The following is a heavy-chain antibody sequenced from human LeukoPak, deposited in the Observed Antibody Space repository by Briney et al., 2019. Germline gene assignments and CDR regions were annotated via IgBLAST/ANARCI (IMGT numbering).Heavy chain of an antibody. D-gene: IGHD1-26*01. CDR2: ISSGSGII. CDR1: GFTFSTYN. J-gene: IGHJ4*02. CDR3: ARNPAGIGDY. Sequence: GGPLRLSCAASGFTFSTYNMNWVRQAPEKGLEWVSFISSGSGIIYYADSVKGRFTVSRDNAKNSLYLQMNSLRDEDTAVYYCARNPAGIGDYWGQGTLVTVSS. V-gene: IGHV3-48*02.